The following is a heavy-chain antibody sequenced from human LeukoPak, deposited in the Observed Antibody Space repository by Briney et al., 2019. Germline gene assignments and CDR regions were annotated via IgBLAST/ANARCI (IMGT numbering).Heavy chain of an antibody. J-gene: IGHJ5*02. D-gene: IGHD2-8*02. CDR3: ARVGTDSINWFDP. Sequence: SQTLSLTCTVSGGSISSGSYYWSWIRQPAGKGLEWIGRIYTSGSTNYNPSLKSRVTISVDTSKNQFSLKLSSVTAADTAVYYCARVGTDSINWFDPWGQGTLVAVSS. V-gene: IGHV4-61*02. CDR1: GGSISSGSYY. CDR2: IYTSGST.